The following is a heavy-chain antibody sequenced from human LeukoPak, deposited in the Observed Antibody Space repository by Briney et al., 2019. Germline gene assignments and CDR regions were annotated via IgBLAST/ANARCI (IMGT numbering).Heavy chain of an antibody. D-gene: IGHD3-3*01. J-gene: IGHJ6*02. Sequence: GGSLRLSCAASGFTFSDYYMSWIRQAPGKGLKWVSYISSSGSTIYYADSVKGRFTISRDNAKNSLYLQMNSLRAEDTAVYYCARVKSSDFWSGYYMSYYYGMDVWGQGTTVTVSS. CDR1: GFTFSDYY. V-gene: IGHV3-11*01. CDR2: ISSSGSTI. CDR3: ARVKSSDFWSGYYMSYYYGMDV.